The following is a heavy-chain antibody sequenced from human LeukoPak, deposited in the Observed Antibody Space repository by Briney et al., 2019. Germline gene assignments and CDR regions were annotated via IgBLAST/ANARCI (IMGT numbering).Heavy chain of an antibody. CDR2: IRSKANSYAT. D-gene: IGHD4-17*01. J-gene: IGHJ4*02. V-gene: IGHV3-73*01. CDR1: GFTFSGSA. Sequence: GSLKLSCAASGFTFSGSAMHWVRQASGKGLEWVGRIRSKANSYATAYAASVKGRFTISRDDSKNTAYLQMNSLKTEDTAVYYCTTLFDYGDQFDYWGQGTLVTVSS. CDR3: TTLFDYGDQFDY.